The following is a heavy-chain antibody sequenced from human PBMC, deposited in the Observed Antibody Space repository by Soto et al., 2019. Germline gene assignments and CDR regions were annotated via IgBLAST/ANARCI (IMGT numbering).Heavy chain of an antibody. CDR1: GYTFTSYY. Sequence: ASVKVSCKASGYTFTSYYMHWVRQAPGQGLEWMGIINPSGGSTSYAQKFQGRVTMTRDTSTSTVYMELSSLGSEDTAVYYCARGGTYYYDSSGYSLDAFDIWGQGTMVTVSS. CDR2: INPSGGST. V-gene: IGHV1-46*03. D-gene: IGHD3-22*01. J-gene: IGHJ3*02. CDR3: ARGGTYYYDSSGYSLDAFDI.